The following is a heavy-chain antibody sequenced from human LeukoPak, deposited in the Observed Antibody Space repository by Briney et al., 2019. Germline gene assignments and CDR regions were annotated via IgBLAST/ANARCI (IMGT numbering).Heavy chain of an antibody. V-gene: IGHV3-48*01. CDR2: ISGSSRPI. D-gene: IGHD7-27*01. CDR3: ARDSLGMGWFDP. J-gene: IGHJ5*02. CDR1: GFTFSSYS. Sequence: GGSLRLSCAASGFTFSSYSMNWVRKAPGRGLEWVSYISGSSRPIYYADSVKGRFTISRDNAKNSLYLQMNSLRAEDTAVYYCARDSLGMGWFDPWGQGTLVTVSS.